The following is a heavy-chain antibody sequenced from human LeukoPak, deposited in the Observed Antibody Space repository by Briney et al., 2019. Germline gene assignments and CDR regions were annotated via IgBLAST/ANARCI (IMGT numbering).Heavy chain of an antibody. V-gene: IGHV3-30*03. CDR3: ARSKEDCGGDCYSSYYFDY. D-gene: IGHD2-21*02. Sequence: RSGGSLRLSCAASGFTFSSYGMHWVRQAPGKGLEWVAVISYDGSNKYYADSVKGRFTISRDNSKNTLYLQMNSLRAEDTAVYYCARSKEDCGGDCYSSYYFDYWGQGTLVTVSS. CDR2: ISYDGSNK. J-gene: IGHJ4*02. CDR1: GFTFSSYG.